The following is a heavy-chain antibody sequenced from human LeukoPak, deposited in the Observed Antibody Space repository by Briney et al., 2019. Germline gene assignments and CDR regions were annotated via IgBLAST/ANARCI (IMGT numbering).Heavy chain of an antibody. CDR2: VGPVGREQ. CDR3: AFSRALSGYDSAYYYMDV. V-gene: IGHV3-7*01. CDR1: GFPFKPYW. D-gene: IGHD5-12*01. Sequence: GSPGPSLSASGFPFKPYWMSLVRQAPGQGLQRVANVGPVGREQRYVDSVKGRFTISRDNAKNSLYLQMNSLRAEDTAVYYCAFSRALSGYDSAYYYMDVWGTGTTVIISS. J-gene: IGHJ6*03.